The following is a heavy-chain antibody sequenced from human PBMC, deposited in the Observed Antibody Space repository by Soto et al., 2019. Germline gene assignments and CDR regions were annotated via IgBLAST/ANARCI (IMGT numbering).Heavy chain of an antibody. CDR1: GGSFSGYY. V-gene: IGHV4-34*01. CDR3: ARKVGIAARAFDL. J-gene: IGHJ3*01. CDR2: INHSGST. D-gene: IGHD6-25*01. Sequence: QVQLQQWGAGLLKPSETLSLTCAVYGGSFSGYYWSWIRQPPGKGLEWIGEINHSGSTNYNPSLKSRVTISVDTSKNQFSLKLSSVTAADTAVYYCARKVGIAARAFDLWGQGTMVTVSS.